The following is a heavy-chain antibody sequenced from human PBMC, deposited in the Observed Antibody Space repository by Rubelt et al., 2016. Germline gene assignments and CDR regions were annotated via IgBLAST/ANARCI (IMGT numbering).Heavy chain of an antibody. D-gene: IGHD3-10*01. Sequence: AASGFTFDDYTMHWVSQAPGKGLEWVSLISWDGGSTYYADSVKGRFTISRDNSKNSLYLQMNSLRTEDTALYYCAKDLSKLLWFGEGFDYWGQGTLVTVSS. CDR1: GFTFDDYT. V-gene: IGHV3-43*01. CDR3: AKDLSKLLWFGEGFDY. J-gene: IGHJ4*02. CDR2: ISWDGGST.